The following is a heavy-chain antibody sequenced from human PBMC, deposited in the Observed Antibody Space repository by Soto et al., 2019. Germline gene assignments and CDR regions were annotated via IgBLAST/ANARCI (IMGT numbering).Heavy chain of an antibody. CDR3: ARGGGYYDSSGYYYYYGMDV. D-gene: IGHD3-22*01. J-gene: IGHJ6*02. V-gene: IGHV1-69*01. Sequence: QVQLVQSGAEVKKPGSSVKVSCKASGGTFSSYAISWVRQAPGQGLEWMGGIIPIFGTANYAQKFQGRVTITADESTSTAYMELSSLRSEDTAVYYCARGGGYYDSSGYYYYYGMDVWGQGTTVTVSS. CDR2: IIPIFGTA. CDR1: GGTFSSYA.